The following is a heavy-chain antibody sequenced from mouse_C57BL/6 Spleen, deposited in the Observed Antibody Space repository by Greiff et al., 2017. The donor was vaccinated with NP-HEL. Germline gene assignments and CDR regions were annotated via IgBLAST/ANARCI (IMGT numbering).Heavy chain of an antibody. CDR1: GFTFSSYA. CDR3: ARDYGSSPHYYAMDY. V-gene: IGHV5-4*03. Sequence: EVKLVESGGGLVKPGGSLKLSCAASGFTFSSYAMSWVRQTPEKRLEWVATISDGGSYTYYPDNVKGRFTISRDNAKNNLYLQMSHLKSEDTAMYYCARDYGSSPHYYAMDYWGQGTSVTVSS. D-gene: IGHD1-1*01. J-gene: IGHJ4*01. CDR2: ISDGGSYT.